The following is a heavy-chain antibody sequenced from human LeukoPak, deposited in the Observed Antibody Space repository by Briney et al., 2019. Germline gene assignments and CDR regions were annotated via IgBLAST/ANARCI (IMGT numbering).Heavy chain of an antibody. D-gene: IGHD3-22*01. V-gene: IGHV4-39*01. Sequence: PSATLSLTCTVSGGPISSSCYYWGWISQPPAKVLARIGSIYYSRSTYYNPSLKSRATIVVDTSNNQFSLQQRSSTAADTAVYYCTRQDYDSRRYYFLNFFDYSGQGTLVTVSS. J-gene: IGHJ4*02. CDR3: TRQDYDSRRYYFLNFFDY. CDR2: IYYSRST. CDR1: GGPISSSCYY.